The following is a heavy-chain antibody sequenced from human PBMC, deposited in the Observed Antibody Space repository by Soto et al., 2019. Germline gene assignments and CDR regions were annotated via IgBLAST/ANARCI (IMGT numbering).Heavy chain of an antibody. CDR2: ISSSSSYI. D-gene: IGHD6-19*01. Sequence: GGSLRLSCADSGFTFSSYSMNWVRQAPGKGLEWVSSISSSSSYIYYADSVKGRFTISRDNAKNSLYLQMNSLRAEDTAVYYCAREYSSGWPNYWGQGTLVTVSS. CDR1: GFTFSSYS. CDR3: AREYSSGWPNY. V-gene: IGHV3-21*01. J-gene: IGHJ4*02.